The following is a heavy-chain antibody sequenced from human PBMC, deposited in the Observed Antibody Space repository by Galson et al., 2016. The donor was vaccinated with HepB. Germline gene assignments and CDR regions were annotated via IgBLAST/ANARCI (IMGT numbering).Heavy chain of an antibody. CDR3: ATVAGSSSPDGFDV. CDR1: GYSFSSYW. J-gene: IGHJ3*01. V-gene: IGHV5-51*01. Sequence: QSGAEVKEPGESLKISCKGSGYSFSSYWIGWVRQMPGKGLEWMGIIYPGNSNARYSPSLQGQVTISADKSINTAYLQWSSLEASDTAMYYCATVAGSSSPDGFDVWGQGTMVTVSS. CDR2: IYPGNSNA. D-gene: IGHD6-19*01.